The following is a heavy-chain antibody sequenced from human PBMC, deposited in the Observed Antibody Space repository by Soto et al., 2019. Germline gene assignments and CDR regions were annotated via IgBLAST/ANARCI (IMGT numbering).Heavy chain of an antibody. V-gene: IGHV3-9*01. D-gene: IGHD2-2*01. J-gene: IGHJ3*02. Sequence: EVQLVESGGGLVQPGRSLRLSCAASGFTFDDYAMHWVRQAPGKGLEWVSGISWNSGSIGYADSVKGRFTISRDNAKNSLYLQMNSLRAEDTALYYCAKGAASLRGLKRGGAFDIWGQGTMVTVSS. CDR3: AKGAASLRGLKRGGAFDI. CDR2: ISWNSGSI. CDR1: GFTFDDYA.